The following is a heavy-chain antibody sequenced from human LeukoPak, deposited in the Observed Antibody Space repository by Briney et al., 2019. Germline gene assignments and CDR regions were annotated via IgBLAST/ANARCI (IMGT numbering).Heavy chain of an antibody. Sequence: PGRSLRLSCVASGFTFSTYGMHWVRQAPGKGLEWVAVIWYDGSNKNYGDSVKGRFTISRDNPKNTLYLQMNSLRAEDTAVYYCARLQASTGYYSLDYWGQGTLVTVSS. CDR3: ARLQASTGYYSLDY. CDR2: IWYDGSNK. D-gene: IGHD3-22*01. CDR1: GFTFSTYG. V-gene: IGHV3-33*01. J-gene: IGHJ4*02.